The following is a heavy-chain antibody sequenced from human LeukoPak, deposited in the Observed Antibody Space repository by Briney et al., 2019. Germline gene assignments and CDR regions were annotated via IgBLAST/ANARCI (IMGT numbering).Heavy chain of an antibody. J-gene: IGHJ4*02. D-gene: IGHD1-26*01. CDR1: GFTFSTYA. CDR3: AKERATTTTFDY. Sequence: PRGSLRLSCAASGFTFSTYAMSWVRQAPGKGLEWVSLISGSGGGTYYANSVKGRFTISRDNSKNTLYLQMDSLRTEDTAVYYCAKERATTTTFDYWGQGTLITVSS. V-gene: IGHV3-23*01. CDR2: ISGSGGGT.